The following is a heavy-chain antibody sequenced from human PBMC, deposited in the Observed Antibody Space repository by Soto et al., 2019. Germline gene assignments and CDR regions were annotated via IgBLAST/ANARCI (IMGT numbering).Heavy chain of an antibody. CDR1: GFTFSSYA. Sequence: VQLVDSGGGVVQPGASLRLSCAASGFTFSSYAIHWVRQAPGKGLQWVGFISYDGNNKYYADSAKGRFTISRDNSKNILSLQMNRLRGADTAVYYCAKELGSFEYSSFPSLFDSCGQGTLVTVSS. CDR2: ISYDGNNK. J-gene: IGHJ4*02. D-gene: IGHD6-19*01. CDR3: AKELGSFEYSSFPSLFDS. V-gene: IGHV3-30*18.